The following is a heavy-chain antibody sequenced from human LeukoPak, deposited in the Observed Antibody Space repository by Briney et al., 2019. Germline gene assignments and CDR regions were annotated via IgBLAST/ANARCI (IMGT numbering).Heavy chain of an antibody. D-gene: IGHD3-16*02. Sequence: ASVKVSCKASGYTFTSYGISWVRQAPGQGLEWMGWISAYNGNTNYAQKLQGRVTMTTDTSTSTAYMELRSLRSDDTAVYYCARDYVITFGGVIIYYFDYWGQGTLVTVSS. CDR2: ISAYNGNT. CDR3: ARDYVITFGGVIIYYFDY. V-gene: IGHV1-18*01. J-gene: IGHJ4*02. CDR1: GYTFTSYG.